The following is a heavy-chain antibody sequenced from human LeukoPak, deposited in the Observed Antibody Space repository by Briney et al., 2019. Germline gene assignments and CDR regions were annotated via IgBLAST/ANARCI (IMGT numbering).Heavy chain of an antibody. V-gene: IGHV1-18*01. Sequence: GASVKVSCKASGYTFTSYGISWVGQAPGQGLEWMGWISAYNGNTNYAQKLQGRVTMTTGTSTSTAYMELRSLRSDDTAVYYCARDPAYYYDSSGCDYWGQGTLVTVSS. CDR3: ARDPAYYYDSSGCDY. CDR2: ISAYNGNT. CDR1: GYTFTSYG. D-gene: IGHD3-22*01. J-gene: IGHJ4*02.